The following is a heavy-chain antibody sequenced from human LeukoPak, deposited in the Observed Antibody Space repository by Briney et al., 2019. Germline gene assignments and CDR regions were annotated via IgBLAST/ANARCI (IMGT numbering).Heavy chain of an antibody. CDR3: ARDRKWENYYYYMDV. V-gene: IGHV3-64*01. CDR2: ISSNGGST. J-gene: IGHJ6*03. CDR1: GFTFSSYA. D-gene: IGHD1-26*01. Sequence: PGGSLRLSCAASGFTFSSYAMHWVRQAPGKGLEYVSAISSNGGSTYYANSVKGRFTISRDNSKNTLYLQMGSLRAEDMAVYYCARDRKWENYYYYMDVWGKGTTVTISS.